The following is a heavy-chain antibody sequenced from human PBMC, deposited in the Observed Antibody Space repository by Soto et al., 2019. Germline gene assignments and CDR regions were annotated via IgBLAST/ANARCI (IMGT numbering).Heavy chain of an antibody. CDR2: IKQGGSEK. Sequence: GGSLRLSCAASGFTFSSYWMNWVRQAPGKGLEWVANIKQGGSEKYYVDSVKGRFTISRDNAKNSLFLQMNSLRAEDTAVYYCARDHGYSSTPHYYFYGMDVWGQGTTVTVSS. D-gene: IGHD6-13*01. CDR1: GFTFSSYW. CDR3: ARDHGYSSTPHYYFYGMDV. V-gene: IGHV3-7*03. J-gene: IGHJ6*02.